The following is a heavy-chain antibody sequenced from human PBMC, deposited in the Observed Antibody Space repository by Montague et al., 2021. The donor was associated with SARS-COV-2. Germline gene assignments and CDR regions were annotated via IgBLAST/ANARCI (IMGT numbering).Heavy chain of an antibody. J-gene: IGHJ3*02. V-gene: IGHV4-30-2*01. CDR3: ARGWGGTYSDDAFDI. D-gene: IGHD1-26*01. CDR1: GGSIRSGGYS. Sequence: TLSLTCSVSGGSIRSGGYSWSWIWQPPGKRLEWIGYFYHSGGIYYNPSLKSRVTISVDRSKNPFSLKLTSVTAADTAVYYCARGWGGTYSDDAFDIWGQGKMVTVSS. CDR2: FYHSGGI.